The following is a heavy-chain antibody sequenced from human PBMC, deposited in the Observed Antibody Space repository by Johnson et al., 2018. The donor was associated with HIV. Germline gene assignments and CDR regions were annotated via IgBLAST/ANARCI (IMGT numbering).Heavy chain of an antibody. CDR2: INRAGSTT. D-gene: IGHD4-17*01. CDR3: ARDTVYGETAFDI. CDR1: GFTFSSYW. V-gene: IGHV3-74*01. Sequence: MQLLESGGGLVQPGGSLRLSCAASGFTFSSYWMHWVRQAPGKGLVWVSRINRAGSTTDYADSVTGRFTISRDNAKNTVYLQMNSLRAEDTAVYYCARDTVYGETAFDIWGQGTMVTVSS. J-gene: IGHJ3*02.